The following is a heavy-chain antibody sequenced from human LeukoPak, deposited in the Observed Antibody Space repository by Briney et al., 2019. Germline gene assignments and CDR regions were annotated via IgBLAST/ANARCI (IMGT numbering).Heavy chain of an antibody. D-gene: IGHD3-9*01. Sequence: SETLSLTCAVYGGSFSGYYWSWIRQPPGKGLEWIGEIKHSGSTNYNPSIQSRVNISVDTSKNQFSLKLSSVTAADTAVYYCARGVFDSIDYWGQGTLVTVSS. J-gene: IGHJ4*02. CDR3: ARGVFDSIDY. CDR1: GGSFSGYY. CDR2: IKHSGST. V-gene: IGHV4-34*01.